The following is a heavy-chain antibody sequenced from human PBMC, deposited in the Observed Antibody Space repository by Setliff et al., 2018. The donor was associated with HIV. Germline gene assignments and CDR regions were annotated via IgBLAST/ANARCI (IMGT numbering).Heavy chain of an antibody. V-gene: IGHV1-2*04. J-gene: IGHJ4*02. CDR1: GNTFTRGY. Sequence: ASVKVSCKASGNTFTRGYMHWVRQAPGQGLEWMGWINPKSDGTNYAQKFQGWITMTRDTSISTAYMELSSLRSEDTAVYYCVRDGEYLDYYDSSGHPEYYFDYWGQGTLVTVSS. D-gene: IGHD3-22*01. CDR3: VRDGEYLDYYDSSGHPEYYFDY. CDR2: INPKSDGT.